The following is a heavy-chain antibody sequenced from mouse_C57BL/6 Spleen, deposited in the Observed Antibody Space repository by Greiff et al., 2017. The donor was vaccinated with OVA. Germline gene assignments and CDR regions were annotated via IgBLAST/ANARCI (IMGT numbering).Heavy chain of an antibody. J-gene: IGHJ4*01. V-gene: IGHV1-64*01. CDR2: IHPNSGST. D-gene: IGHD1-1*01. CDR3: ARDYYGSYAMDY. Sequence: QVQLQQPGAELVKPGASVKLSCKASGYTFTSYWMHWVKQRPGQGLEWIGMIHPNSGSTNYNEKFKSKATLTVDKSSSTAYMQLSSLTSEDSAAYYCARDYYGSYAMDYWGQGTSVTVSS. CDR1: GYTFTSYW.